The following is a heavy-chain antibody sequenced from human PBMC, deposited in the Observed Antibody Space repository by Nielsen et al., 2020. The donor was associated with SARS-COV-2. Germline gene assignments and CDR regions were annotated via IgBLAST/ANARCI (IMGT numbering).Heavy chain of an antibody. CDR1: GDSINSSNW. Sequence: SETLSLTCAVSGDSINSSNWWSWVRQPPGKGLEWIGEIYHSGNTNYNPSLKSRVTISVDKSKNQFSLRLISVTAADTAVYYCARLLTNTGNYFRFDPWGQGTLVTVSS. CDR2: IYHSGNT. CDR3: ARLLTNTGNYFRFDP. J-gene: IGHJ5*02. D-gene: IGHD1-26*01. V-gene: IGHV4-4*02.